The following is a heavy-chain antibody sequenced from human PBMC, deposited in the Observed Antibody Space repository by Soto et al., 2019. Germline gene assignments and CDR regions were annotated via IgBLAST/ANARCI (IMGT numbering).Heavy chain of an antibody. D-gene: IGHD1-1*01. Sequence: QVQLQESGPGLVKPSQTLSLTCTVSGGSISSGGYYWSWIRQHPGKGLEWIGYIYYSGSTYYNPCHKRIVTISVHTSKNQFSLKLSSVTAADTAVYYCARALDDDNYYYDRDVWGKGTPVTVSS. CDR2: IYYSGST. V-gene: IGHV4-31*01. CDR3: ARALDDDNYYYDRDV. CDR1: GGSISSGGYY. J-gene: IGHJ6*03.